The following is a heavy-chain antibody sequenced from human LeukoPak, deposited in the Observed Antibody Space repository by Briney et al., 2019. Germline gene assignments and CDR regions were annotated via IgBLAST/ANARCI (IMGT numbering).Heavy chain of an antibody. CDR3: AKDRRPPLWFGELLSFDY. D-gene: IGHD3-10*01. J-gene: IGHJ4*02. CDR2: ISGSGGST. V-gene: IGHV3-23*01. CDR1: GFTFSSYA. Sequence: GGSLRLSCAASGFTFSSYAMSSVRQAPGKGLEWVSAISGSGGSTYYADSVKGRFTISRDNSKNTLYLQMNSLRAEDTAVYYCAKDRRPPLWFGELLSFDYWGQGTLVTVSS.